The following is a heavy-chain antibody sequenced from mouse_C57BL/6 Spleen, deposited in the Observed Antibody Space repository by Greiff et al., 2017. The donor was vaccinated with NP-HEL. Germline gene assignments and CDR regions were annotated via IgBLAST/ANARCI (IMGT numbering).Heavy chain of an antibody. CDR2: ISDGGSYT. CDR3: ARWEDYFDY. J-gene: IGHJ2*01. Sequence: EVKLVESGGGLVKPGGSLKLSCAASGFTFSSYAMSWVRQTPEKRLEWVATISDGGSYTYYPDNVKGRFTISRDNAKNNLYLQMSHLKSEDTAMYYCARWEDYFDYWGQGTTLTVSS. CDR1: GFTFSSYA. D-gene: IGHD4-1*01. V-gene: IGHV5-4*03.